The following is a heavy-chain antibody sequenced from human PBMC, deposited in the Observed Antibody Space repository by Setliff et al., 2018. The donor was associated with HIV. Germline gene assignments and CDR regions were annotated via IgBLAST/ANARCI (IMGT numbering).Heavy chain of an antibody. J-gene: IGHJ4*02. CDR2: ISHSGST. CDR1: GFTFSDYY. V-gene: IGHV4-34*01. D-gene: IGHD2-21*02. Sequence: GSLRLSCAASGFTFSDYYMSWIRQAPGKGLEWIGEISHSGSTNYNPSLKSRVTISVDTSKNQFSLKLSSVTAADTAVYHCARFVLAWFDFSTGAVEVTDPYAFDFWGQGILVTVSS. CDR3: ARFVLAWFDFSTGAVEVTDPYAFDF.